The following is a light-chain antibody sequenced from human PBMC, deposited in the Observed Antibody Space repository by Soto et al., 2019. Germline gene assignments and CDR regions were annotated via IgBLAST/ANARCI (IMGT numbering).Light chain of an antibody. J-gene: IGKJ1*01. CDR2: AAS. CDR1: QGISSY. CDR3: QQLNSPWT. Sequence: DIQLTQSPSFLSASVGDRVTITCRASQGISSYLAWYQQKPGKAPKLLIYAASTLQSGVPSRFSGSGSGTEFTLTISSLQPEDFATYCCQQLNSPWTFGQGTKVEIK. V-gene: IGKV1-9*01.